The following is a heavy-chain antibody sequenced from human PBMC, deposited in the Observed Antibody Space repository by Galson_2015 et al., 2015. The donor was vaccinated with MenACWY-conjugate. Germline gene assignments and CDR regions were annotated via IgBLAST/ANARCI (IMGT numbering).Heavy chain of an antibody. CDR1: GFTFSRYW. V-gene: IGHV3-7*03. Sequence: SLRLSCAVSGFTFSRYWMHRVRQAPGKGLEWVADIKPDGSEKYYADSVKGRFTISRDNVKSSLYLQMNSLRAEDTAVYYCASEDYYYDSSSRRKLSMDYWGQGTLVTVSS. CDR2: IKPDGSEK. J-gene: IGHJ4*02. D-gene: IGHD3-22*01. CDR3: ASEDYYYDSSSRRKLSMDY.